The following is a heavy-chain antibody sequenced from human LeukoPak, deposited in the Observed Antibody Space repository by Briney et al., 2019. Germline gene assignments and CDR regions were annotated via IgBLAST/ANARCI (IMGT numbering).Heavy chain of an antibody. V-gene: IGHV3-53*01. CDR2: IYSGGST. Sequence: PGGSLRLSCAASGFTVSSNYMSWVRQAPGKGLEWVSVIYSGGSTYYADSVKGRFTISRDNSKNTLYLQMNSLRAEDTVVYYCASNYYYDSSGYFIWGQGTLVTVSP. J-gene: IGHJ4*02. D-gene: IGHD3-22*01. CDR3: ASNYYYDSSGYFI. CDR1: GFTVSSNY.